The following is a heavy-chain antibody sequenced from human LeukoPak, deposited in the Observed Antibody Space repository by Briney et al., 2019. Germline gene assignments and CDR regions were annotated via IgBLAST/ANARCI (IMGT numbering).Heavy chain of an antibody. D-gene: IGHD6-6*01. J-gene: IGHJ5*02. CDR3: ALSIAARPYWFDP. CDR1: GYTFTIYD. Sequence: GASVKVSCKASGYTFTIYDINWVRQATGQGLEWMGWMNPNSGNTGYAQKFQGRVTMTRNTSISTAYMELSSLRSEDTAVYYCALSIAARPYWFDPWGQGTLVTVSS. CDR2: MNPNSGNT. V-gene: IGHV1-8*01.